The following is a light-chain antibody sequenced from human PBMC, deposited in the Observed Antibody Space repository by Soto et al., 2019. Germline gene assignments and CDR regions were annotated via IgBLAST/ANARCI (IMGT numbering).Light chain of an antibody. CDR3: QQYNNWPRT. J-gene: IGKJ5*01. V-gene: IGKV3-15*01. Sequence: EIVMTQSPATLSVSPGGRATLSCRASQSISDTLAWYQQKPGQAPRLLIYGASTRATGVPARFSGSGSGTEFTLTISSLQSEDFAVYYCQQYNNWPRTFGQGTRLEIK. CDR2: GAS. CDR1: QSISDT.